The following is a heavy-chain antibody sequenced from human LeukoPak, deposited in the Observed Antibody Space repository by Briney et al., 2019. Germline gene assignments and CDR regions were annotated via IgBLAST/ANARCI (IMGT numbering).Heavy chain of an antibody. D-gene: IGHD3-22*01. Sequence: GASVKVSCKASGYTFTNSAIHWVRQAPGQRLEWMGWINAGDGFTKYSRNFQGRVSITRDTSANTTYMEVSSLTSEDTAVYYCARKNTYDSSGYLDYWGQGTLVTVSS. J-gene: IGHJ4*02. CDR3: ARKNTYDSSGYLDY. CDR2: INAGDGFT. CDR1: GYTFTNSA. V-gene: IGHV1-3*01.